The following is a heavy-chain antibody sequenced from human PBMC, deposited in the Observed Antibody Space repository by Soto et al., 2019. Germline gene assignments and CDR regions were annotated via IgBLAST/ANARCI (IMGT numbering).Heavy chain of an antibody. V-gene: IGHV4-34*01. CDR1: GGSFRGYY. CDR2: INHSGST. D-gene: IGHD2-15*01. Sequence: PSETLSLTCAVYGGSFRGYYWSWIRQPPGKGLEWIGEINHSGSTNYNPSLKSRVTISVDTSKNQFSLKLSSVTAADTAVYYCARGGYCSGGSCYSHIFYYYYGMDVWGQGTTVTVSS. J-gene: IGHJ6*02. CDR3: ARGGYCSGGSCYSHIFYYYYGMDV.